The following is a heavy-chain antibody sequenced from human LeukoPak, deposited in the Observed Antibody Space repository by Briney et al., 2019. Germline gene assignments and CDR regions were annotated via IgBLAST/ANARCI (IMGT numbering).Heavy chain of an antibody. D-gene: IGHD2-2*03. CDR1: GFTFSDYY. CDR3: AKDLGIVLVPATQLNDY. Sequence: KPGGSLRLSCAASGFTFSDYYMSWIRQAPGKGLEWISYISSSDNTIYYADSVKGRFTISRDNAKNSLYLQMNSLRAEDTAVYYCAKDLGIVLVPATQLNDYWGQGTLVTVSS. V-gene: IGHV3-11*01. CDR2: ISSSDNTI. J-gene: IGHJ4*02.